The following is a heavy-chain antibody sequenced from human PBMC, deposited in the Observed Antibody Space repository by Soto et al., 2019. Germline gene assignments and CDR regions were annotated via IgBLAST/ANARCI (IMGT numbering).Heavy chain of an antibody. V-gene: IGHV3-48*01. Sequence: GGSLRLSCAASGFTFSSYSMNWVRQAPGKGLEWVSYISSSSSTIYYADSVKGRFTISRDNAKNLLYLQMNSLRAEDTAVYYCAREYCSSTSCLNWFDPWGQGTLVTVSS. CDR3: AREYCSSTSCLNWFDP. D-gene: IGHD2-2*01. CDR2: ISSSSSTI. CDR1: GFTFSSYS. J-gene: IGHJ5*02.